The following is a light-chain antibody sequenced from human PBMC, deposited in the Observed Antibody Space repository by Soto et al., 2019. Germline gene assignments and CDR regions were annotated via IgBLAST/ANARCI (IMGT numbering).Light chain of an antibody. CDR3: SSYTSSSTHVV. V-gene: IGLV2-14*01. CDR2: GVS. J-gene: IGLJ2*01. Sequence: QSALTQPASVSGSPGQSITISSTGTSSDVGGYNYVSWYQQHPGKAPKLMIYGVSNRPSGVSNRFSGSKSGNTASLTISGLQAEDEADYYCSSYTSSSTHVVFGGGTKLTVL. CDR1: SSDVGGYNY.